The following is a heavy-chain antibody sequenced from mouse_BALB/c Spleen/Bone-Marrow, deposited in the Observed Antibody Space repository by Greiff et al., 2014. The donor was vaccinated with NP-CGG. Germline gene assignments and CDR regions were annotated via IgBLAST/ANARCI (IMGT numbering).Heavy chain of an antibody. J-gene: IGHJ1*01. CDR2: IYPGDGST. D-gene: IGHD1-1*01. CDR1: GYTFTNYD. CDR3: ARGGGSSGYFDV. V-gene: IGHV1S33*01. Sequence: LKESGPELVKPGALVKISCKASGYTFTNYDINWVKQRPGQGLECIGWIYPGDGSTKYNERFKGKATLTADKSSSTAYMQLSSLASENSAVYLCARGGGSSGYFDVWGAGTTVTVSS.